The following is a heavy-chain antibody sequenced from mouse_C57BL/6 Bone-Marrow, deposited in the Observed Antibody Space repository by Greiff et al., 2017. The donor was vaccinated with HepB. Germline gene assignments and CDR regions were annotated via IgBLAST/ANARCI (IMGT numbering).Heavy chain of an antibody. CDR3: ARVYYGSSYYAMDY. CDR1: GFTFSDYY. Sequence: EVKLVESEGGLVQPGSSMKLSCTASGFTFSDYYMAWVRQVPEKGLEWVANINYDGSSTYYLDSLKSRFIISRDNATNILYLQMSSLKSEDTATYYCARVYYGSSYYAMDYWGQGTSVTVSS. CDR2: INYDGSST. D-gene: IGHD1-1*01. J-gene: IGHJ4*01. V-gene: IGHV5-16*01.